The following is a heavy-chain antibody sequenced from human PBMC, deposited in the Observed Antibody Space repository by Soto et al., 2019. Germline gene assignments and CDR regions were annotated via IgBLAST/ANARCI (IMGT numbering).Heavy chain of an antibody. J-gene: IGHJ6*04. D-gene: IGHD3-3*01. CDR1: GFTFSAYA. V-gene: IGHV3-23*01. CDR2: VGGRGGST. CDR3: AKEIYGVSGQNPAHPMDV. Sequence: EVQLLESGGDLVQPGGSLRLTCAASGFTFSAYAMSWARQSPGKGLEWVSGVGGRGGSTYYADSVKGRFTISRDNSKNSLYLQMTRLRAEDTAVYYCAKEIYGVSGQNPAHPMDVWGEGTTVTVSS.